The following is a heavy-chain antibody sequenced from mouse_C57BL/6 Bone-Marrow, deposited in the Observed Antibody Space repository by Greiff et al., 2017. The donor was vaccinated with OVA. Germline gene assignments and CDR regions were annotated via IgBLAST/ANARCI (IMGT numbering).Heavy chain of an antibody. V-gene: IGHV3-8*01. J-gene: IGHJ2*01. CDR3: ARWGVYYFDY. Sequence: EVMLVESGPGLAKPSQSLTLTCSVTGYTITSDYWHWIRKCPGNKLEYMGYISYSGSTYYNQSNISRISITRDTSNNQQYLQLNSVTTEDTAACYGARWGVYYFDYWGQGTTLTVSS. CDR2: ISYSGST. CDR1: GYTITSDY.